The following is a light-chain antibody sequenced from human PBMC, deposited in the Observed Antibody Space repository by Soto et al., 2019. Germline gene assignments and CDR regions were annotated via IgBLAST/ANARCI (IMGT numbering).Light chain of an antibody. V-gene: IGLV2-8*01. CDR3: AAWDDSLSGVV. J-gene: IGLJ2*01. CDR2: EVN. CDR1: SSDVGAYNY. Sequence: QSALTQPPSASGSPGQSVAISCTGTSSDVGAYNYVCWYQQHPGKAPKLMIYEVNKRPSGVPDRFSGSMSGTAASLAIGGLRSEDEADYYCAAWDDSLSGVVFGGGTKLTVL.